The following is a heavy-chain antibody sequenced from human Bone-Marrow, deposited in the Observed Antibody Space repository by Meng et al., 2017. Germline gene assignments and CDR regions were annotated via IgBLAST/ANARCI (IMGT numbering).Heavy chain of an antibody. V-gene: IGHV3-74*03. CDR1: GFTFSSYN. CDR3: ARVYGTLRVATLLTYGMDV. J-gene: IGHJ6*02. CDR2: INTDATIT. Sequence: GESLKISCAASGFTFSSYNMHWVRQTPGEGLVWVSRINTDATITTYADSVKGRFTISRDNAKNSLYLQMNSLRAEDTAVYYCARVYGTLRVATLLTYGMDVWGQGTTVTVSS. D-gene: IGHD5-12*01.